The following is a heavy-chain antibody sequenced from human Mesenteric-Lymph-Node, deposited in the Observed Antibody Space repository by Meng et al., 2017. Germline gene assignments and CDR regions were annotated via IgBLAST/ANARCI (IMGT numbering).Heavy chain of an antibody. CDR1: GFTFSSYA. D-gene: IGHD3-16*01. V-gene: IGHV3-23*01. Sequence: GESLKISCAASGFTFSSYAMSWVRQAPGKGLEWVSASSSSGSSTYYADSVKGRFTISRDNSKNTLYLQMNSLRVEDTAVYYCAKEGGGGPYYFDDWGQGTLVTVSS. CDR2: SSSSGSST. CDR3: AKEGGGGPYYFDD. J-gene: IGHJ4*02.